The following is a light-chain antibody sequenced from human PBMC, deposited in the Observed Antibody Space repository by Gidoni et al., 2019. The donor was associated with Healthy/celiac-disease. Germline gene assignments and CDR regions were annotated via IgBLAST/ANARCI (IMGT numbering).Light chain of an antibody. CDR3: QQYDNPPT. J-gene: IGKJ5*01. CDR1: QDISNY. Sequence: DIQRTQSPSSLSASVGDRVTITCQASQDISNYLNWYQQQPEKAPKLLNYDASNLETRVPSRFSGSGSRTDFTSTISRLQPEDIATYYCQQYDNPPTFGQXTRLEIK. V-gene: IGKV1-33*01. CDR2: DAS.